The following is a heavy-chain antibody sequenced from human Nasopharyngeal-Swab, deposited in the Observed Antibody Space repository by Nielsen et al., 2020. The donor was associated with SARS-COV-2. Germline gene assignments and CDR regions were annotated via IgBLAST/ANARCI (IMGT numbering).Heavy chain of an antibody. D-gene: IGHD2-21*02. CDR2: LSSSGGTT. CDR1: GFTLSNYA. Sequence: GGSLRLSCAASGFTLSNYAMSRVRQAPGRGLEWVSSLSSSGGTTYNSDSVKGRFTISRDNSKNTLYLQMNSLRAEDTAVYYCAKDRIVVVTVWYYFDYWGQGTLVTVSS. V-gene: IGHV3-23*01. CDR3: AKDRIVVVTVWYYFDY. J-gene: IGHJ4*02.